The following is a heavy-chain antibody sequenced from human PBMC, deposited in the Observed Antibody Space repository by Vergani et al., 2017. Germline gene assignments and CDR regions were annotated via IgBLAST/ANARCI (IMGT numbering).Heavy chain of an antibody. CDR3: ARGVLNYYYIWGSYVTPNYYYYMDV. Sequence: QVQLQQWGAGLLKPSETLSLTCAVYGGSFSGYYWSWIRQPPGKGLEWIGEINHSGRTNYNPSLKSRVTISVDTSKNEFSLKLSSVTAADTAVYYCARGVLNYYYIWGSYVTPNYYYYMDVWGKGP. V-gene: IGHV4-34*01. CDR1: GGSFSGYY. D-gene: IGHD3-16*01. J-gene: IGHJ6*03. CDR2: INHSGRT.